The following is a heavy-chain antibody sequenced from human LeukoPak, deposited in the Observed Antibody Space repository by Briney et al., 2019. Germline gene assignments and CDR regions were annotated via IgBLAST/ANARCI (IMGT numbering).Heavy chain of an antibody. J-gene: IGHJ4*02. CDR3: ARVDTAMVTDY. CDR1: GGSFSSYY. CDR2: IYYSGST. Sequence: SETPSLTCPVYGGSFSSYYWSWIRQPPGKGLEWIGYIYYSGSTNYNPSLKSRVTISVDTSKNQFSLKLSSVTAADTAVYYCARVDTAMVTDYWGQGTLVTVSS. D-gene: IGHD5-18*01. V-gene: IGHV4-59*01.